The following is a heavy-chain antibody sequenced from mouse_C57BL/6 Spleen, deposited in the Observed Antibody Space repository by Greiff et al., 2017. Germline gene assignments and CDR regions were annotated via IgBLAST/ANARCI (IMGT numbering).Heavy chain of an antibody. D-gene: IGHD3-2*02. CDR1: GFNIKDDY. J-gene: IGHJ3*01. CDR3: TTSAQATAWFAY. V-gene: IGHV14-4*01. CDR2: IDPENGDT. Sequence: DVQLQESGAELVRPGASVKLSCTASGFNIKDDYMHWVKQRPEQGLEWIGWIDPENGDTEYASKFQGKATITADTSSNTAYLQLSSLTSEDTAVYYCTTSAQATAWFAYWGQGTLVTVSA.